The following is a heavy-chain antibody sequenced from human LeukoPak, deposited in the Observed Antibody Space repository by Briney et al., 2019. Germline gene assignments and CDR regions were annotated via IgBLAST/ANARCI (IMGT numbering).Heavy chain of an antibody. CDR1: GFTFTTYW. Sequence: GGSLRLSCEASGFTFTTYWIHWVRQGPGKGLVWVSRIKYDGSTSNYADSVKGRFTISRDNAKNTVYLQMNSLRAEDTAVYYCASWPGGWYGEDYWGQGTLVTVSS. J-gene: IGHJ4*02. V-gene: IGHV3-74*01. CDR3: ASWPGGWYGEDY. CDR2: IKYDGSTS. D-gene: IGHD6-19*01.